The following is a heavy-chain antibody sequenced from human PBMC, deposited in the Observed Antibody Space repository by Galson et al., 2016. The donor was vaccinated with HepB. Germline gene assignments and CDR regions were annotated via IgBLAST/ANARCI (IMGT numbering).Heavy chain of an antibody. Sequence: LRLSCAASGFTVSNYYMSWVRQAPGKGLEWVSVIFYGGTTYYADSVEGRFTISRDDSMNTLYLQMTSLTAEDTAVYFCARTSYRECSGTRCVNFRYYYYYMDVGGKGTTVTVSS. CDR2: IFYGGTT. V-gene: IGHV3-53*01. D-gene: IGHD2-2*01. CDR1: GFTVSNYY. CDR3: ARTSYRECSGTRCVNFRYYYYYMDV. J-gene: IGHJ6*03.